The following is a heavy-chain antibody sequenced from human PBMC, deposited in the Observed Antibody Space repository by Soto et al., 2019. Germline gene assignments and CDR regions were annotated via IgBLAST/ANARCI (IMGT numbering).Heavy chain of an antibody. CDR3: ARDAEQWLVMGVYYYYYGMDV. D-gene: IGHD6-19*01. CDR2: IIPIFGTA. Sequence: ASVKVSCKASGGTFSSYAISWVRQAPGQGLEWMGGIIPIFGTANYAQKFQGRVTITADESTSTAYMELSSLRSEDTAVYYCARDAEQWLVMGVYYYYYGMDVWGQGTTVTVSS. J-gene: IGHJ6*02. V-gene: IGHV1-69*13. CDR1: GGTFSSYA.